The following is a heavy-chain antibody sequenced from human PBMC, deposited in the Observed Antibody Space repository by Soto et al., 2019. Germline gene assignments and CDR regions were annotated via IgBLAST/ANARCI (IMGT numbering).Heavy chain of an antibody. CDR1: GFTFSDYW. CDR3: AKSNWFDP. Sequence: EVQLVESGGGLVQPGGSLRLSCAASGFTFSDYWMNWVRQAPGKGLVWVSRIDSDGSSTSYADSVKGRFTISRDNAKNTLYLQMNRLRAEDTAVYDCAKSNWFDPWGQGTLVTVSS. V-gene: IGHV3-74*01. J-gene: IGHJ5*02. CDR2: IDSDGSST.